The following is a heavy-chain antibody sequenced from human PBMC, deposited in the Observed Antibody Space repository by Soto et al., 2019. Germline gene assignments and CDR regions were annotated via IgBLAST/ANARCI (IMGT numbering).Heavy chain of an antibody. Sequence: QLRLQEAGPGLVKPSETLSLTCTVSGGSISSSSYYWGWIRQPPGKGPEWIGAIYYNGNTYYNPSLKSRVTTSVDTSKNQFSLKLSSATAADTAMYYCARQTGVFGHYFDYWGQGTLVTVS. CDR3: ARQTGVFGHYFDY. V-gene: IGHV4-39*01. D-gene: IGHD3-16*01. CDR1: GGSISSSSYY. CDR2: IYYNGNT. J-gene: IGHJ4*02.